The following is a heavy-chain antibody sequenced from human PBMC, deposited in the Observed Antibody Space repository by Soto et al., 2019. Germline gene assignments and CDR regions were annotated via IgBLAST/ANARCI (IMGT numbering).Heavy chain of an antibody. D-gene: IGHD6-6*01. V-gene: IGHV1-2*02. CDR2: VNTNNGDT. CDR1: GYSFTAFS. J-gene: IGHJ4*02. Sequence: ASVKVSCKASGYSFTAFSLHWVRQTPGQGLEWMGWVNTNNGDTSYAQNIQDRVTTTRDTAISTAYMELTSLTSDDTAVYYCARPTLARELVYWSQGTLVTVSS. CDR3: ARPTLARELVY.